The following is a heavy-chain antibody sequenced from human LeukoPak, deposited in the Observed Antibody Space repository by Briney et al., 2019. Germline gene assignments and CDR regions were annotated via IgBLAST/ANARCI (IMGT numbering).Heavy chain of an antibody. CDR1: GGSISSSSYY. V-gene: IGHV4-39*01. D-gene: IGHD3-22*01. Sequence: SETLSLTCTVSGGSISSSSYYWGWIRQPPGKGLEWIGSIYYSGSTYYNPSLKSRVTISVDTSKNQFSLKLSSVAAADTAVYYCARHFFAYDSSGYFGYWGQGTLVTVSS. J-gene: IGHJ4*02. CDR2: IYYSGST. CDR3: ARHFFAYDSSGYFGY.